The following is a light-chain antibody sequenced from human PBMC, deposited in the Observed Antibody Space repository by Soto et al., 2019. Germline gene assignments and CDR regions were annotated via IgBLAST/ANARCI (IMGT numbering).Light chain of an antibody. CDR3: TSYTTGNTRQVV. Sequence: QSALTQPASVSGSPGQSITISCTGTSSDGGGYNYVSWYQQHPGKAPKFMIYDVSNRPSGVSNRFSGSKSGNTASLTISGLQAEDEADYYCTSYTTGNTRQVVFGTGTKVTVL. CDR1: SSDGGGYNY. V-gene: IGLV2-14*01. CDR2: DVS. J-gene: IGLJ1*01.